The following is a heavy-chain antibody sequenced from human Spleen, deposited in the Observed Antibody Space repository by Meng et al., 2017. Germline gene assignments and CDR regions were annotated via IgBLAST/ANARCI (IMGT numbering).Heavy chain of an antibody. CDR1: GFTFSSYG. CDR2: IWYDGSNK. CDR3: ASSQLGYCSGGSCYADDY. J-gene: IGHJ4*02. D-gene: IGHD2-15*01. V-gene: IGHV3-33*01. Sequence: GGSLRLSCAASGFTFSSYGMHWVRQAPGKGLEWVAVIWYDGSNKYYADSVKGRFTISRDNSKNTLYLQMNSLRAEDTAVYYCASSQLGYCSGGSCYADDYWGQGTLVPSPQ.